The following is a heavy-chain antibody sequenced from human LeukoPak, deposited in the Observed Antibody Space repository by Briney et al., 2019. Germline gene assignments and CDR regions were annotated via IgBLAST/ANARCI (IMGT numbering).Heavy chain of an antibody. CDR1: GGSISSSSYY. V-gene: IGHV4-39*01. D-gene: IGHD3-10*01. CDR3: ARTITLYYYGSGRGFNWFDP. Sequence: SETLSLTCTVSGGSISSSSYYWGWIRQPPGKGLEWIGSIYYSGSTYYNPSLKSRVTISVDTSKNQFSLKLSSVTAADTAVYYCARTITLYYYGSGRGFNWFDPWGQGTLVTVSS. CDR2: IYYSGST. J-gene: IGHJ5*02.